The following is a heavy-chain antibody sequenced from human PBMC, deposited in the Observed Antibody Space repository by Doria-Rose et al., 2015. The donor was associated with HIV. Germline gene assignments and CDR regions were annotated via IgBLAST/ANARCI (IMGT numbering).Heavy chain of an antibody. CDR3: ARIKSSRWYHKYYFDF. D-gene: IGHD6-13*01. CDR1: GVSLSSPGMG. V-gene: IGHV2-26*01. CDR2: IMSDDER. Sequence: QITLKESGPVLVKPTETLTLTCTVSGVSLSSPGMGVSWIRQPPGKALEWLANIMSDDERSYKTSLKSSLTISRGTSKSQVVLTRTDMDRVDTATYYCARIKSSRWYHKYYFDFWGQGTLVIVSA. J-gene: IGHJ4*02.